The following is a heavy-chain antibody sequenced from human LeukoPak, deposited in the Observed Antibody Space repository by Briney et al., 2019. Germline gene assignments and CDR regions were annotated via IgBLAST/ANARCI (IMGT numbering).Heavy chain of an antibody. Sequence: SENLSFNCTVYGGSISSYYWRWLRKPPGKGLEWMVYIYCGWSTNYNPSLKSRVTISVDTSKNQFSLKLSSVSAADTAVYYGARLSFSYSGYVGGFDIWGQGTMVTVSS. V-gene: IGHV4-59*08. D-gene: IGHD5-12*01. CDR1: GGSISSYY. CDR2: IYCGWST. J-gene: IGHJ3*02. CDR3: ARLSFSYSGYVGGFDI.